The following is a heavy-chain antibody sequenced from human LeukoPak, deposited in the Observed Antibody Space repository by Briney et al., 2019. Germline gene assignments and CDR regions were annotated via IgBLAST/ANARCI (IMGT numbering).Heavy chain of an antibody. CDR1: GASISGYY. D-gene: IGHD2-2*01. V-gene: IGHV4-4*07. CDR3: ARDDADPSGQFKAFDP. Sequence: SETLSLTCAVSGASISGYYWTWIRQPAGKGLEWIGRIHSSGITNYNPSLKSRVTMSIDTSKNQFSLKVTSVIAADTAVYYCARDDADPSGQFKAFDPWGQGTLVTVSS. CDR2: IHSSGIT. J-gene: IGHJ5*02.